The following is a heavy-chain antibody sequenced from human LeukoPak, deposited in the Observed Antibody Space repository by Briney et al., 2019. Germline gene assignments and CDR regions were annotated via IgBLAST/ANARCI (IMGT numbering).Heavy chain of an antibody. Sequence: RASETLSLTCAVSGGSVFGYYWSWIRQPPGKGLEWIGEIHYNGRTKYHPALKSRVTISADTPNNQFSLKLTSMTAADTAVYYCARGVGASTGYYFDYWGQGTLVTVSS. CDR1: GGSVFGYY. D-gene: IGHD2-2*01. V-gene: IGHV4-34*01. J-gene: IGHJ4*02. CDR3: ARGVGASTGYYFDY. CDR2: IHYNGRT.